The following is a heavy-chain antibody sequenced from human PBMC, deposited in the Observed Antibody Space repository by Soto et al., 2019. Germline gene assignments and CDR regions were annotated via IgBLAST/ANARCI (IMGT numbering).Heavy chain of an antibody. J-gene: IGHJ4*02. CDR1: GGSISSYY. Sequence: VKASETLSLTCTVSGGSISSYYWSWIRQPPGKGLEWIGYIYYSGSTNYNPSLKSRVTISVDTSKNQFSLKLSSVTAADTAVYYCARGLDCSGGSCYIDYWGQGTLVTVSS. CDR2: IYYSGST. CDR3: ARGLDCSGGSCYIDY. V-gene: IGHV4-59*01. D-gene: IGHD2-15*01.